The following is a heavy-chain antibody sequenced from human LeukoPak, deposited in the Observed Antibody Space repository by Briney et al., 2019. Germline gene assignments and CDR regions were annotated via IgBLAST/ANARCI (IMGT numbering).Heavy chain of an antibody. V-gene: IGHV3-30*03. CDR3: ACIAARDWFDP. J-gene: IGHJ5*02. D-gene: IGHD6-6*01. Sequence: GGSLRLSCAASGFTFSSYGMHWVRQAPGKGLEWVAVISYDGSNKYYADSVKGRFTISRDNSKNTLYLQMNSLRAGDTAVYYCACIAARDWFDPWGQGTLVNVSS. CDR2: ISYDGSNK. CDR1: GFTFSSYG.